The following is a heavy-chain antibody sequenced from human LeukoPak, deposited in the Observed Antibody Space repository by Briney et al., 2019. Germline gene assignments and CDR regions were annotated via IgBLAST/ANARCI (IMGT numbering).Heavy chain of an antibody. V-gene: IGHV3-33*01. D-gene: IGHD3-3*01. Sequence: GGSLRLSCAASGFTFSSYSMNWVRQAPGKGLEWVAVIWYDGSKKYYADSVKGRFTISRDDSKNMLYLQMSSLRAEDTAVYHCARDWSLLHFDYWGQGTLVTVSS. CDR1: GFTFSSYS. CDR3: ARDWSLLHFDY. J-gene: IGHJ4*02. CDR2: IWYDGSKK.